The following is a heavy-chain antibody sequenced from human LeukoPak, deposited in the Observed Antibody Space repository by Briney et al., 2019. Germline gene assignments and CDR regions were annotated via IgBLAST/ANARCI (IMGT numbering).Heavy chain of an antibody. J-gene: IGHJ1*01. Sequence: ASVKVSCKASGYTFTDHYIHWVRQAPGQGLEWMGWINPNSGDTNYAQKFRGRVTMTRDTSISTINMELRRLTSDDPAVYYCARGGRYYDFWSGYSGAEYFQHWGQGTLVTVSS. V-gene: IGHV1-2*02. CDR1: GYTFTDHY. D-gene: IGHD3-3*01. CDR3: ARGGRYYDFWSGYSGAEYFQH. CDR2: INPNSGDT.